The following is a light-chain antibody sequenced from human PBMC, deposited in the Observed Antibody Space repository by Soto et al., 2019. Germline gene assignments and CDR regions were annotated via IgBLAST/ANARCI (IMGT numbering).Light chain of an antibody. CDR2: GAS. V-gene: IGKV3-20*01. Sequence: EIVLTQSPATLSLSPGERATLSCRASQRVISYLAWYQQKPGQAPRLLIYGASSRATGIPDRFSGSGSGTDFTLTLTRLEPEASAVYFCQQYTGPPTTFGQGTRLEI. CDR1: QRVISY. CDR3: QQYTGPPTT. J-gene: IGKJ5*01.